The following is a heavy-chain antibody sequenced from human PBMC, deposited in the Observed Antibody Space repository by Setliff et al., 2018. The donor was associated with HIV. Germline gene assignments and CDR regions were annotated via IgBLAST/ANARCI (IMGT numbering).Heavy chain of an antibody. CDR2: IIPILGVA. Sequence: ASVKVSCKASRSTFNSHTINWVRQAPGQGLDWMGRIIPILGVANYAQRFQGKVTITADKSTSTAYMELTSLRFDDTAMYYCVRGVQSPPHYSYYYMDVWGGGTMVTVSS. D-gene: IGHD3-3*01. CDR3: VRGVQSPPHYSYYYMDV. V-gene: IGHV1-69*02. J-gene: IGHJ6*03. CDR1: RSTFNSHT.